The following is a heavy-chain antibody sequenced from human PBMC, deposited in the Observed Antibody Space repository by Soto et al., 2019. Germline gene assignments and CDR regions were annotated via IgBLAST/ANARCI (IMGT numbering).Heavy chain of an antibody. D-gene: IGHD1-26*01. CDR1: GYIFTTYG. V-gene: IGHV1-18*01. J-gene: IGHJ5*01. CDR2: ISAYNGDT. CDR3: ARARGLYSGTYYGSS. Sequence: GASVKVSCKAAGYIFTTYGISWVRQAPGQGLEWMGWISAYNGDTNYAQKFQGRVTLTTETSTSTAYMELRSLISDDTAMYYCARARGLYSGTYYGSSWG.